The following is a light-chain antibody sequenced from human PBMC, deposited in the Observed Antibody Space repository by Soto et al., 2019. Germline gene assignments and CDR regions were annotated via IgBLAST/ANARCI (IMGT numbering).Light chain of an antibody. CDR1: QSVSSL. CDR2: DTS. CDR3: QQYNIWPYT. J-gene: IGKJ2*01. V-gene: IGKV3-15*01. Sequence: IVLTQSPATLSVSPGERATLSCRASQSVSSLLAWYQQKPRQAPRLLIYDTSTRATGIPARFSGSGSGTAFTLTISSHQTEAFAIYYCQQYNIWPYTIGQGTKVDIK.